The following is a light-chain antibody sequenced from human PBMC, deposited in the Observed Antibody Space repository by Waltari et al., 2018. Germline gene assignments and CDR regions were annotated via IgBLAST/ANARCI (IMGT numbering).Light chain of an antibody. CDR2: GAS. CDR1: QSISSNY. J-gene: IGKJ2*01. CDR3: QQYGSSPLT. Sequence: EILLTQSPGTLSLSPGEIATLSCMASQSISSNYLAWYQQKPGQSPRLLIYGASSRATCIPDSFSGSGYDTDFTLTVSRLESEDFGVYYCQQYGSSPLTFGQGTKVEIK. V-gene: IGKV3-20*01.